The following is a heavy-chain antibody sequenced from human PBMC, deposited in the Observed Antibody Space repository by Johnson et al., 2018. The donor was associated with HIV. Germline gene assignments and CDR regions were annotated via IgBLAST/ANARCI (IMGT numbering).Heavy chain of an antibody. J-gene: IGHJ3*02. Sequence: VQLVESGGGLVQPGGSLRLSCAASGFTFSNYEMNWVRQAPGKGLEWVSLISWDGGSTYYADSVTGRFTISRDTSKNSLYLQMNSLRAEDTALYYCAKGGASYYDSPGDAFDIWGQGTMVTVSS. D-gene: IGHD3-22*01. CDR2: ISWDGGST. V-gene: IGHV3-43D*03. CDR3: AKGGASYYDSPGDAFDI. CDR1: GFTFSNYE.